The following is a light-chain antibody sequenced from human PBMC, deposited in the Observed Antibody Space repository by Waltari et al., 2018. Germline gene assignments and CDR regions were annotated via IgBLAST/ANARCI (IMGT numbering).Light chain of an antibody. V-gene: IGKV1-5*03. CDR1: QSISSW. CDR3: QHYSSYPYS. CDR2: KAS. J-gene: IGKJ2*03. Sequence: DIQMTQSPSTLSASVGDRVTITCRASQSISSWLAWFPWQPGKAPKVLIYKASSLEGGVPSRCSGSGSGTEFTLTISSLQPDDFATYYCQHYSSYPYSFGQGTKLEIK.